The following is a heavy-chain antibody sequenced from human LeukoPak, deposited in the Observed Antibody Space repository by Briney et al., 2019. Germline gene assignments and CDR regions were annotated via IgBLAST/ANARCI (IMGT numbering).Heavy chain of an antibody. Sequence: SGTLSLTCAVSGGSISSSNWWRWVRPPPGKGLEWIGEIYHSGSTNYNPSLKSRVTMSVDKSKNQFSLKLSSVTAADTAVYYCARDRSSDFGSEFDPWGQGTLVTVSS. CDR2: IYHSGST. J-gene: IGHJ5*02. CDR3: ARDRSSDFGSEFDP. V-gene: IGHV4-4*02. CDR1: GGSISSSNW. D-gene: IGHD3/OR15-3a*01.